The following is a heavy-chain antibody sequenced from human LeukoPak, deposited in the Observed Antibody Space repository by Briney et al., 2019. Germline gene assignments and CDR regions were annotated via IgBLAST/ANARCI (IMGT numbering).Heavy chain of an antibody. D-gene: IGHD1-1*01. V-gene: IGHV3-21*01. J-gene: IGHJ6*03. Sequence: GGSLRLSCAASGFTFSSYSMNWVRQAPGKGLEWVSSISSSSSYIYYADSVKGRFTISRDNAKNSLYLQMNSLRAEDTAVYYCAREVVERSAYYYMDVWGKGTAVTVSS. CDR2: ISSSSSYI. CDR1: GFTFSSYS. CDR3: AREVVERSAYYYMDV.